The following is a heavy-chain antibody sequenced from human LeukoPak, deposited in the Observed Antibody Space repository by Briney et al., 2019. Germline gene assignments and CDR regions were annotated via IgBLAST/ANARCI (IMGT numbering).Heavy chain of an antibody. CDR1: GGSISSYY. V-gene: IGHV4-59*01. CDR3: ARGLTGYSSNTS. J-gene: IGHJ3*01. D-gene: IGHD6-13*01. Sequence: SETLSLTCSVSGGSISSYYWSWIRQPPGKGLEWIGYIFYSGSTNYNPSLKSRVTISVDTSKNQFSLKLSSVTAADTAVYYCARGLTGYSSNTSWGQGTMVTVSS. CDR2: IFYSGST.